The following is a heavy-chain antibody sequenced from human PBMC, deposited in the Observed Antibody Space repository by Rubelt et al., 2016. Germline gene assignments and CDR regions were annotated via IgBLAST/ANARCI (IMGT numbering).Heavy chain of an antibody. CDR1: GYTFTSYG. D-gene: IGHD5-24*01. CDR3: ARGDGYTFGY. V-gene: IGHV1-2*06. J-gene: IGHJ4*02. CDR2: ITPNSGGT. Sequence: QVQLVQSGAEVKKPGASVKVSCKASGYTFTSYGISWVRQAPGQGLAWMGRITPNSGGTNYPQKLQGKVTMTRDTSIRTADMELSRRRSDDTAVYCCARGDGYTFGYGGQGTLVTVSS.